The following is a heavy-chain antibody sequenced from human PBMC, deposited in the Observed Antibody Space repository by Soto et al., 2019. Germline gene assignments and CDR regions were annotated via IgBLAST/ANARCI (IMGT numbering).Heavy chain of an antibody. V-gene: IGHV4-31*03. D-gene: IGHD3-10*02. J-gene: IGHJ6*02. CDR1: GGSIISRGYY. CDR3: AREIVRGVTGVYDYNNGMDF. Sequence: SETLSHMCTGPGGSIISRGYYWRWKRQQPGKTAEWIGYIYYSGSTYYNPSLKSRVTISVDTSKNQFSLKLSSVTAADTAVYYCAREIVRGVTGVYDYNNGMDFWGQGTTVTVSS. CDR2: IYYSGST.